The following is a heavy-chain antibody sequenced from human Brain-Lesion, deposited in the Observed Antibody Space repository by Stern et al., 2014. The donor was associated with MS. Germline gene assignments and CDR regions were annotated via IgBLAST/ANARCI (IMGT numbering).Heavy chain of an antibody. D-gene: IGHD2-2*01. V-gene: IGHV4-61*02. Sequence: QLVQSGPGLVKPSQTLSLSCTVSGGSISSGGYYWSWIRQPAGKGLEWIGRIFNGGSTSSTPPPKSRAPISIDTSKNQSSRRRNSMTAADTAVYYCARGRVVPGFQYYATDVWGQGTTVIVSS. CDR3: ARGRVVPGFQYYATDV. CDR1: GGSISSGGYY. J-gene: IGHJ6*02. CDR2: IFNGGST.